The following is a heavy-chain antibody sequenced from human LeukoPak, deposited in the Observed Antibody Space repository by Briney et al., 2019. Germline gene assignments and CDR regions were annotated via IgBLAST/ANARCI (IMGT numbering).Heavy chain of an antibody. Sequence: GESLKISCNGSGYXFTSYWIGWVRQMPGKGLEWMGIIYPGDSDTRYSPSFQGQVTISADKSISTAYLQWSSLKASDTAMYYCARHNPDVTSDAFDIWGQGTMVTVSS. D-gene: IGHD1-14*01. J-gene: IGHJ3*02. CDR2: IYPGDSDT. CDR3: ARHNPDVTSDAFDI. CDR1: GYXFTSYW. V-gene: IGHV5-51*01.